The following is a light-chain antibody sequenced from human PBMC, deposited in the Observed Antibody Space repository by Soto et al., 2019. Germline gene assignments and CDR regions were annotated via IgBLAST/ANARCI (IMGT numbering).Light chain of an antibody. CDR2: EVS. J-gene: IGLJ1*01. Sequence: QSALTQPPSASGSPGQSVTISCTGTSSDVGGYNYVSWYQQHPGKAPKLIIYEVSKRPSGVPDRFSGSKSGNTASLTVSGXXXXDXADYYCTSYAGTYSFFYVFGTGTKLTVL. CDR1: SSDVGGYNY. CDR3: TSYAGTYSFFYV. V-gene: IGLV2-8*01.